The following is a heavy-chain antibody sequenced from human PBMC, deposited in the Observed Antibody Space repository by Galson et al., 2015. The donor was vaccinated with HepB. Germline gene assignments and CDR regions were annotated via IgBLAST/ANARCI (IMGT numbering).Heavy chain of an antibody. J-gene: IGHJ4*02. Sequence: SVKVSCKASGYTFTSYAMHWVRQAPGQRLEWMGWINVGSGNTKYSQKFQGRVTITRDTSAGTAYMELSSLRSEDTAVYYCARGGLGRRDFWSGISDYWGQGTLVTVSS. CDR3: ARGGLGRRDFWSGISDY. CDR2: INVGSGNT. CDR1: GYTFTSYA. V-gene: IGHV1-3*01. D-gene: IGHD3-3*01.